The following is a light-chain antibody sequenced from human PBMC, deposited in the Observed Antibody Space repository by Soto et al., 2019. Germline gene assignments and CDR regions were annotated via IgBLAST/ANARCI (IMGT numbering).Light chain of an antibody. Sequence: DIQMTQSPSTLSASIGDRVTISCRASQNIGRWLAWYQQNPGTAPNLLIYHASNLRGGVPSRFSGSGSGTDFTLTISSLEPEGSAVYYCQQRHMWPITVGQGTRLEIK. V-gene: IGKV1-5*01. CDR3: QQRHMWPIT. CDR1: QNIGRW. J-gene: IGKJ5*01. CDR2: HAS.